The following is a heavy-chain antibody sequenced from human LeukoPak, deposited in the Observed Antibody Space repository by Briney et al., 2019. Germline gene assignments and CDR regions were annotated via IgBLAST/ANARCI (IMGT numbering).Heavy chain of an antibody. CDR2: ISWNSGSI. J-gene: IGHJ4*02. D-gene: IGHD6-13*01. V-gene: IGHV3-9*01. Sequence: GGSLRLSSAASGFTFGDYAMHWVRQAPGKGLEWVSGISWNSGSIGYADSVKGRFTISRDNSKTTVYLQMNSLRVDDTAVYYCARDGGAAADPFDYWGQGSLVTVSS. CDR3: ARDGGAAADPFDY. CDR1: GFTFGDYA.